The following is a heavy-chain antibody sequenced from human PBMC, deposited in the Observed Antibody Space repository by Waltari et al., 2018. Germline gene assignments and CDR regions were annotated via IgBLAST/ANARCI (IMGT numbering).Heavy chain of an antibody. V-gene: IGHV4-39*07. CDR1: GGSISSYY. D-gene: IGHD5-12*01. CDR3: ARTAGLTATIYFDY. Sequence: QVQLQESGPGLVKPSETLSLTCTVSGGSISSYYWGWIRQPPGKGLEWIGSIYYSGSTYYNPSLKSRVTISVDTSKNQFSLKLSSVTAADTAVYYCARTAGLTATIYFDYWGQGTLVTVSS. CDR2: IYYSGST. J-gene: IGHJ4*02.